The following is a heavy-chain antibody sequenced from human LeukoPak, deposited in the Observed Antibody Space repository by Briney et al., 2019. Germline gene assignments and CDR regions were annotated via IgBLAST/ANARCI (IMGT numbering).Heavy chain of an antibody. V-gene: IGHV3-7*01. D-gene: IGHD4/OR15-4a*01. J-gene: IGHJ4*02. CDR3: ARGPAYGARCDYLDY. Sequence: GSLTLSCAASEFTFSDYWMTWVRQAPGKGLEWVADIKKDGSKKNQVDSVKGRFTIFRDNARNSLYLQMTSLRVEDTAVYYCARGPAYGARCDYLDYWGQGTLVTVSS. CDR2: IKKDGSKK. CDR1: EFTFSDYW.